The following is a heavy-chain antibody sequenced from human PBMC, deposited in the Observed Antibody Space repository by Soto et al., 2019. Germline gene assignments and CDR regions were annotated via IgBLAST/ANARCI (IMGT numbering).Heavy chain of an antibody. CDR2: VNPIVSMS. V-gene: IGHV1-69*02. CDR1: GDTFNFYS. J-gene: IGHJ4*02. D-gene: IGHD3-10*01. Sequence: VQLVQSGAEVKRPGSSVKVSCKASGDTFNFYSINWVRQAPGPGLEWMGRVNPIVSMSNYAQKFQGRVTMTADKSTSTAYMELSSLRSEDTAIYYCASSYGSGYRAFDYWGQGALVTVSS. CDR3: ASSYGSGYRAFDY.